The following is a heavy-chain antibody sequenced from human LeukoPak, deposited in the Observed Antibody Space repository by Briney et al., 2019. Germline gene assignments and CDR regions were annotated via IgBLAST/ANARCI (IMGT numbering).Heavy chain of an antibody. CDR2: IKQDGSEK. J-gene: IGHJ5*02. CDR3: ARVPLIYYYGSGSSNWFDP. D-gene: IGHD3-10*01. CDR1: GFTFSSYW. V-gene: IGHV3-7*01. Sequence: PGGSLRLSCAASGFTFSSYWMSWVRRAPGKGLEWVANIKQDGSEKYYVDSVKGRFTISRDNAKNSLYLQMNSLRAEDTAVYYCARVPLIYYYGSGSSNWFDPWGQGTLVTVSS.